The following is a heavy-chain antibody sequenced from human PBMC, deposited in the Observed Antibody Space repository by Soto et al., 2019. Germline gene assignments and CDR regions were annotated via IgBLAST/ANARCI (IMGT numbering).Heavy chain of an antibody. CDR1: GGSISSGGYS. CDR2: IYHSGST. D-gene: IGHD6-13*01. V-gene: IGHV4-30-2*02. CDR3: AKGGPSSQWFDP. J-gene: IGHJ5*02. Sequence: SETLSLTCAVSGGSISSGGYSWSWIRQPPGKGLEWIGYIYHSGSTYYNPSLRSRVTISVDTSRNQFSLKMTSLTAADTAVYYCAKGGPSSQWFDPWGQGTLVTVSS.